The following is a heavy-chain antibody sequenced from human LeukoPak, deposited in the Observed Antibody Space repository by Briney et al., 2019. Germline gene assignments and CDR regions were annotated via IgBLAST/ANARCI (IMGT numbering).Heavy chain of an antibody. CDR2: ITPYNGNT. V-gene: IGHV1-18*01. CDR3: ARASEDIVVVPAAMRY. J-gene: IGHJ4*02. Sequence: GASVKVSCKASGYTFTNYGINWGRQAPGQGLEWVGWITPYNGNTNYAQKFQGRVTMTTDTSTSTAYMELRSLRSDDTAVYYCARASEDIVVVPAAMRYWGQGTLVTVSS. D-gene: IGHD2-2*01. CDR1: GYTFTNYG.